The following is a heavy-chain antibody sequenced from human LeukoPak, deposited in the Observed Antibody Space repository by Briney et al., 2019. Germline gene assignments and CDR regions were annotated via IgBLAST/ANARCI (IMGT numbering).Heavy chain of an antibody. Sequence: GGSLRLSCAASGFTFSSYAMHGVRQAPGKGLEWVAVISYDGSNKYYADSVKGRFTISRDNSKNTLYLQMNSLRAEDTAVYYCARDRYYDRSYMDVWGQGTTVTVSS. CDR2: ISYDGSNK. CDR1: GFTFSSYA. V-gene: IGHV3-30-3*01. CDR3: ARDRYYDRSYMDV. D-gene: IGHD3-22*01. J-gene: IGHJ6*02.